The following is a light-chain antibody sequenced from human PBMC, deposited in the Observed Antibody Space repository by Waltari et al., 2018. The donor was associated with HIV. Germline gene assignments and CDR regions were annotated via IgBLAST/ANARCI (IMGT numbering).Light chain of an antibody. Sequence: EIVLTQSPATLSLSPGERATLSCRASQSVRSSLAWYQHKPGQAPRLLIYDASNRATGIPARFSGSGSGTDFTLTISSLEPEDFAVYYCQQRSNWVTFGGGTKVEIK. CDR1: QSVRSS. V-gene: IGKV3-11*01. CDR3: QQRSNWVT. J-gene: IGKJ4*01. CDR2: DAS.